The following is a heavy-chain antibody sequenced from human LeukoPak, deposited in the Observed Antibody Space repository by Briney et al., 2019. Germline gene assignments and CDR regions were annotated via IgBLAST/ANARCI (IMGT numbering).Heavy chain of an antibody. Sequence: ASVKVSCKASGYTFTGYYMHWVRQAPGQGLEWMGWINPNSGGTNYAQKLQGRVTMTTDTSTSTAYMELRSLRSDDTAVYYCARDKEGWYGDYSPNWFDPWGQGTLVTVSS. J-gene: IGHJ5*02. CDR3: ARDKEGWYGDYSPNWFDP. V-gene: IGHV1-2*02. CDR2: INPNSGGT. CDR1: GYTFTGYY. D-gene: IGHD4-17*01.